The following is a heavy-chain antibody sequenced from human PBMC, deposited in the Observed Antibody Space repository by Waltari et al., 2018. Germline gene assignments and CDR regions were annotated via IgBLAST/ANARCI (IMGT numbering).Heavy chain of an antibody. CDR3: ARLSGAPGGYYYYYYGMDV. CDR1: GYSFTSYW. J-gene: IGHJ6*02. V-gene: IGHV5-51*01. D-gene: IGHD1-26*01. CDR2: IYPGYSAN. Sequence: EVQLVQSGAEVKKPGESLKISCKGSGYSFTSYWIGWVRSMPGKGLEWMGIIYPGYSANRYSTSFQGQFTISADKAISTAYLQWSSLKASETAMYYCARLSGAPGGYYYYYYGMDVWGQGTTVTVSS.